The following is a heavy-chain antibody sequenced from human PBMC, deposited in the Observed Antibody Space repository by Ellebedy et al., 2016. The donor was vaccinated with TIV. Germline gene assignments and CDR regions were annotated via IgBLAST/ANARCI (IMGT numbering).Heavy chain of an antibody. V-gene: IGHV3-21*01. CDR3: ARDRDGYNRFDY. Sequence: GGSLRLSCAASGFTFSSYSMNWVRQAPGKGLEWVSSISSSSSYIYYAYSVKGRFTISRDNAKNSLYLQMNSLRAEDTAVYYCARDRDGYNRFDYWGQGTLVTVSS. CDR1: GFTFSSYS. J-gene: IGHJ4*02. CDR2: ISSSSSYI. D-gene: IGHD5-24*01.